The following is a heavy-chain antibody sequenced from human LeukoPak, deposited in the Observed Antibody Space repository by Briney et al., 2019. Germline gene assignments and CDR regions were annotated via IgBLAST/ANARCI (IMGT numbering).Heavy chain of an antibody. CDR1: GFTFSSYS. Sequence: AGGSLRLSCAASGFTFSSYSMNWVRQAPGKGLEWVSYISSSSSTIYYADSVKGRFTISRDNAKNSLYLQMNSLRAEDTAVYYCAGGYCSGGTCYSARYWGQGTLVTVSS. V-gene: IGHV3-48*04. CDR3: AGGYCSGGTCYSARY. J-gene: IGHJ4*02. D-gene: IGHD2-15*01. CDR2: ISSSSSTI.